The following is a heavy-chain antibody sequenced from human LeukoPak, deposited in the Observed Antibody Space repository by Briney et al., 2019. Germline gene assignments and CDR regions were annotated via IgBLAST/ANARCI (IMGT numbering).Heavy chain of an antibody. J-gene: IGHJ4*02. CDR1: GYAFTGYY. CDR3: ARETGRDGYSFVDY. Sequence: ASVKVSCKASGYAFTGYYMHWVRQAPGQGLEWMGRINPNSGGTNYAQKFQGRVTMTRDTSISTAYMELSRLRSDDTAVYYCARETGRDGYSFVDYWGQGTLVTVSS. V-gene: IGHV1-2*06. CDR2: INPNSGGT. D-gene: IGHD5-24*01.